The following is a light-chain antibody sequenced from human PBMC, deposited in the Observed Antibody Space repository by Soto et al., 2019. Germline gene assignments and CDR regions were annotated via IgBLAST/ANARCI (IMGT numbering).Light chain of an antibody. CDR2: EVS. CDR3: SSYAGSNNWV. CDR1: SSDVGGYNY. Sequence: QSALTQPPSASGSPGQSVTISCTGTSSDVGGYNYVSWYQQHPGKAPKLMIYEVSKRPSGVPDRFSGSKSGNTASLTVSGXXXXXXXXXYCSSYAGSNNWVFGGGTKLTV. J-gene: IGLJ3*02. V-gene: IGLV2-8*01.